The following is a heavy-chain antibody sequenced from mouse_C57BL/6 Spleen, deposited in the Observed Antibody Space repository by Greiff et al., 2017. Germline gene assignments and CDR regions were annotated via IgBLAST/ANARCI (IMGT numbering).Heavy chain of an antibody. V-gene: IGHV2-2*01. CDR3: ASDGYYPGYFDV. CDR2: IWSGGST. Sequence: QVQLQQSGPGLVQPSQSLYITCTASGFSLTSYGVHWVRQSPGKGLEWLALIWSGGSTDYNAAFISRLSISKDNSKSQIFFKKNSLQADDTAIYYCASDGYYPGYFDVWGTGTTVTVSS. D-gene: IGHD2-3*01. J-gene: IGHJ1*03. CDR1: GFSLTSYG.